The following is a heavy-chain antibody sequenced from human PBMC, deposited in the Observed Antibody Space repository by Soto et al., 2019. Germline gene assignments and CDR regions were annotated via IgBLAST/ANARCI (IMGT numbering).Heavy chain of an antibody. CDR1: GFTFSSYG. J-gene: IGHJ5*02. CDR3: ARGHGVATTMGWFDP. CDR2: IYYDGSNK. D-gene: IGHD5-12*01. Sequence: QVLLVESGGGVVQPGRSLRLSCAASGFTFSSYGMHWVRQAPGKGLEWVAVIYYDGSNKYYADSVKGRFTISRDNSKNMLYLQMNGVRAEDTAVYYCARGHGVATTMGWFDPWGQGTAVTVSS. V-gene: IGHV3-33*01.